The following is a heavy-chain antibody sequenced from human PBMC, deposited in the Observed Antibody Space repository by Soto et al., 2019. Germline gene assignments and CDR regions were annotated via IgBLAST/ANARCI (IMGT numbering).Heavy chain of an antibody. V-gene: IGHV3-23*01. Sequence: GESLKISCAASGFTFSSYAMSWVRQAPGKGLEWVSVISGSDDSTYYADSVKGRFTISRDNSKNTLYLQMNSLRAEDTAVYYCAKRSSSSTFDYRGQGTLVTVSS. CDR2: ISGSDDST. CDR3: AKRSSSSTFDY. J-gene: IGHJ4*02. CDR1: GFTFSSYA. D-gene: IGHD6-6*01.